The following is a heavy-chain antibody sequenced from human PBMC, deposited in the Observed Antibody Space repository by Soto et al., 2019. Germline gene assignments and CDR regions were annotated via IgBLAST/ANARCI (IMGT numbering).Heavy chain of an antibody. CDR1: GFTFSIYS. V-gene: IGHV3-48*02. CDR3: ARQEYSSSSYGMDV. J-gene: IGHJ6*02. D-gene: IGHD6-6*01. CDR2: ISSSSSTI. Sequence: GGSLRLSCAASGFTFSIYSMNWVRQAPGKGLEWVSYISSSSSTIYYADSVKGRFTISRDNAKNSLYLQMNSLRDEDTAVYYCARQEYSSSSYGMDVWGQGTTVTVSS.